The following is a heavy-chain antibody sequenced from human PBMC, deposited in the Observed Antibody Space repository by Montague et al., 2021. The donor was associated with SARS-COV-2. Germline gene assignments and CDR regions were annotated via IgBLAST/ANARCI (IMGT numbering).Heavy chain of an antibody. D-gene: IGHD6-19*01. CDR1: GGSISSYY. V-gene: IGHV4-59*12. CDR2: IYYSGST. Sequence: SETLSLTCTVSGGSISSYYWSWIRQPPGKGLEWIGYIYYSGSTNYNPSLKSRVTISVDKSKNQFSLKLSSVTAADTAMYYCARTGYSSGWHSFDYWGQGTLVTVSS. CDR3: ARTGYSSGWHSFDY. J-gene: IGHJ4*02.